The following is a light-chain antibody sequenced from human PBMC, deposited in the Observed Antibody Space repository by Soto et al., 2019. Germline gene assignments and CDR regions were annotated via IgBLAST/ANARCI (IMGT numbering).Light chain of an antibody. CDR3: AAWDDNLSAYV. Sequence: QSVLTQPPSASGTPGQRVTISCSGSSSNIGSNYVYWYQQLPGTAPKLLIYSNNQRPSGVPDRFSGSKSGTSASLAISGLRSEDEADCYCAAWDDNLSAYVFGTGTKVTVL. CDR1: SSNIGSNY. CDR2: SNN. J-gene: IGLJ1*01. V-gene: IGLV1-47*02.